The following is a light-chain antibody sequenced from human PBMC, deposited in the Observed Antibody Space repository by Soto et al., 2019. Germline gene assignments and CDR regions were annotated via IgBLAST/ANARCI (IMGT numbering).Light chain of an antibody. J-gene: IGLJ2*01. V-gene: IGLV2-8*01. Sequence: QSVLTQPPSASGSPGQSVTISCTGTSSDVGSYNYVSWYQQHPGKAPKLMIYEVSKRPSGVPDRFSGSKSGNTACLTVSGLQAEDEADYYCSSYAGSNNFVVFGGGTKLTAL. CDR3: SSYAGSNNFVV. CDR1: SSDVGSYNY. CDR2: EVS.